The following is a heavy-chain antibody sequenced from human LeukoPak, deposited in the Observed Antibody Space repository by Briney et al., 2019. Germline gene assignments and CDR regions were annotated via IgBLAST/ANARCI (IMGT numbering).Heavy chain of an antibody. D-gene: IGHD3-22*01. J-gene: IGHJ4*02. Sequence: GGSLRLSCAASGFTFSSYGMSWVRQAPGKGLEWVSAISGSGGSTYYADSVKGRFTISRDNSKNTLYLQMNSLRAEDTAVYYCAKSEDITMIVVVTNYFDYWGQGTLVTVSS. CDR3: AKSEDITMIVVVTNYFDY. CDR1: GFTFSSYG. CDR2: ISGSGGST. V-gene: IGHV3-23*01.